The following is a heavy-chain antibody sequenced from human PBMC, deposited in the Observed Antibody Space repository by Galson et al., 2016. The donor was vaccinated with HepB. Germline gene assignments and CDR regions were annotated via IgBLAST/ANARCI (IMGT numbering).Heavy chain of an antibody. J-gene: IGHJ6*02. Sequence: SLRLSCATSGFTFSESAINWVRLASGKGLEWLGRIRSRTNSYATSYAESVKGKFTISRDGSKNTAYLQMNSLKTVDTAVYFCARQMGNRLDFYYYSGMDVWGQGTTVTVSS. CDR3: ARQMGNRLDFYYYSGMDV. D-gene: IGHD3-16*02. CDR1: GFTFSESA. CDR2: IRSRTNSYAT. V-gene: IGHV3-73*01.